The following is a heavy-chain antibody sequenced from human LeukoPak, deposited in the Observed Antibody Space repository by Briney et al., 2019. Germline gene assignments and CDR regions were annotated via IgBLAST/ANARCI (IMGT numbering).Heavy chain of an antibody. V-gene: IGHV4-34*01. D-gene: IGHD6-19*01. CDR1: GGSFSGYY. CDR2: INHSGST. Sequence: SETLSLTCAVYGGSFSGYYWSWIRQPPGKGLEWIGDINHSGSTNFNPSLKSRVTISVDTSKNQFSLKLNSVTAADTAVYYCARPRRMYSSGWSFDSWGQGTLVTVSS. J-gene: IGHJ4*02. CDR3: ARPRRMYSSGWSFDS.